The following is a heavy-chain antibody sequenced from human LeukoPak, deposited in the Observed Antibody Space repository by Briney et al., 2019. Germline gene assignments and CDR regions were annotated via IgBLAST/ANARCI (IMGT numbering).Heavy chain of an antibody. D-gene: IGHD2-15*01. CDR3: ARGGWLVAATSWFDP. Sequence: GSLRLSCSASGFTFSSYSMNWVRQAPGKGLEWVSSISSSSSYIYYADSVKGRFTISRDNAKNSLYLQMNSLRAEDTAVYYCARGGWLVAATSWFDPWGQGTLVTVSS. V-gene: IGHV3-21*01. CDR2: ISSSSSYI. CDR1: GFTFSSYS. J-gene: IGHJ5*02.